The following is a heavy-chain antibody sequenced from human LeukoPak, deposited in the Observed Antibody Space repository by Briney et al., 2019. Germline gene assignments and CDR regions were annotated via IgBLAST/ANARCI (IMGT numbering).Heavy chain of an antibody. D-gene: IGHD5-24*01. CDR3: ARTRGGYNQYYFDY. J-gene: IGHJ4*02. V-gene: IGHV4-30-2*01. CDR1: GGSISSGGYS. Sequence: SETLSLTCAVSGGSISSGGYSWSWIRQPPGKGLEWIGYIYHSGSTYYNPSLKSRVTISVDRSKNQFSLKLSSVTAADTAVYYCARTRGGYNQYYFDYWGQGTLVTVSS. CDR2: IYHSGST.